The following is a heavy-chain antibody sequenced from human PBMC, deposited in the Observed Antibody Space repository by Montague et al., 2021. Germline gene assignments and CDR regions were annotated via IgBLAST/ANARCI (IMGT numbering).Heavy chain of an antibody. Sequence: SETLSLTCTVSGVSISSSNYQWGWIRQPPGKGPEWTGSIYYSGTTYYNPSLRSRVTISVDTSENQFSLKLNSVTAADTAFYYCTRKGWFGDYGFDIWGQGTMVTVSS. D-gene: IGHD3-10*01. CDR2: IYYSGTT. CDR3: TRKGWFGDYGFDI. V-gene: IGHV4-39*01. CDR1: GVSISSSNYQ. J-gene: IGHJ3*02.